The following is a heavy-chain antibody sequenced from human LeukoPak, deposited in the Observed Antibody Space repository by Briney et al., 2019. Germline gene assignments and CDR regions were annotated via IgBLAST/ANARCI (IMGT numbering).Heavy chain of an antibody. J-gene: IGHJ5*02. Sequence: PGGSLRLSCAASGLTFSDYTMSWVRQSPGRGLQWVSYVSFGSSYISYADSLKGRFTISRDDAKSSVYLEMTSLRAEDTAVYYCARASTEYAVTDGFDTWGPGTLVTVSS. CDR3: ARASTEYAVTDGFDT. V-gene: IGHV3-21*01. CDR1: GLTFSDYT. CDR2: VSFGSSYI. D-gene: IGHD4-17*01.